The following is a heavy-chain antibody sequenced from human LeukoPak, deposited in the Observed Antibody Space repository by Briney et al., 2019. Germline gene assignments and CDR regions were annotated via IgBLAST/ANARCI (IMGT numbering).Heavy chain of an antibody. CDR1: GFTFSSYS. V-gene: IGHV3-48*01. CDR2: ISSSSSTI. D-gene: IGHD3-22*01. J-gene: IGHJ4*02. Sequence: PGGSLRLFCAASGFTFSSYSMNWVRQAPGKGLEWVSYISSSSSTIYYADSVKGRFTISRDNAKNSLYLQMNSLRAEDTAVYYCAREVGSGLVSYSDYWGQGTLVTVSS. CDR3: AREVGSGLVSYSDY.